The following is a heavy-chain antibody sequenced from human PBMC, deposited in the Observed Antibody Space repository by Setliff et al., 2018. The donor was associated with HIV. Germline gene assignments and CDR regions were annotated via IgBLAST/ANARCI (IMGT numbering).Heavy chain of an antibody. D-gene: IGHD5-18*01. J-gene: IGHJ4*02. CDR1: GGSISSYY. Sequence: TLSLTCTVSGGSISSYYWSWIRQPAGKGLEWIGRIYTSGSTNYNPSLKSRVTMSVDTSKNQFSLKLSSVTAADTAVYYCARDAERGYSYGYDYWGQGTLVTVSS. V-gene: IGHV4-4*07. CDR3: ARDAERGYSYGYDY. CDR2: IYTSGST.